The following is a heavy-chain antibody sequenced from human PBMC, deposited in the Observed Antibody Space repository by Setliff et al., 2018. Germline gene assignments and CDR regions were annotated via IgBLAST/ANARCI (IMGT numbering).Heavy chain of an antibody. V-gene: IGHV1-3*01. CDR1: GYTFTSYA. CDR2: INAGNGNT. J-gene: IGHJ6*03. D-gene: IGHD3-3*01. Sequence: ASVKVSCKASGYTFTSYAMHWVRQAPGQRLEWMGWINAGNGNTKYSQKFQGRVTITRDTSASTAYMELSSLRSEDTAVYYCAREVVLEWLSTYYYYYYMDVWGKGTTVTVSS. CDR3: AREVVLEWLSTYYYYYYMDV.